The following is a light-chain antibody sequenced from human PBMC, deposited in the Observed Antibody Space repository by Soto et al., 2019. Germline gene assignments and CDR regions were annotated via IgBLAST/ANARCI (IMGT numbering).Light chain of an antibody. CDR3: QQYSSSSPT. J-gene: IGKJ1*01. CDR1: QTISIY. Sequence: DIQMTQSPSTLSASIGDRVTITCRASQTISIYLAWCQQIPGEAPKLLIYDASTLESGVPARFSGSGSGTEFTLTIISLQPDDFATYYCQQYSSSSPTFGQGTQVEIQ. V-gene: IGKV1-5*01. CDR2: DAS.